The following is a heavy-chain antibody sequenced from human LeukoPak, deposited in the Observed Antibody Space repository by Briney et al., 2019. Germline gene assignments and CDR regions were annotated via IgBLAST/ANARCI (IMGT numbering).Heavy chain of an antibody. J-gene: IGHJ4*02. CDR1: GFTFSSYG. CDR3: AKDINPDLYCSSTSCYLGFDY. Sequence: GSLGLSCAVSGFTFSSYGMSWIRQAPGKGLEWVSAISGSGGSTYYADSVKGRFTISRDNSKNTLYLQMNSLRAEDTAVYYCAKDINPDLYCSSTSCYLGFDYWGQGTLVTVSS. V-gene: IGHV3-23*01. CDR2: ISGSGGST. D-gene: IGHD2-2*01.